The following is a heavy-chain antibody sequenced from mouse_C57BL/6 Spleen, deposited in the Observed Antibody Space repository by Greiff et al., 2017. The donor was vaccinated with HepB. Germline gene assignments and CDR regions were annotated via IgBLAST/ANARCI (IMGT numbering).Heavy chain of an antibody. D-gene: IGHD5-1*01. V-gene: IGHV3-6*01. J-gene: IGHJ4*01. CDR1: GYSITSGYY. CDR3: AREYPHYAMDY. CDR2: ISYDGSN. Sequence: VQLKESGPGLVKPSQSLSLTCSVTGYSITSGYYWNWIRQYPGNKLEWMGYISYDGSNNYNPSLKNRISITRDTSKNQFFLKLNSVTTEDTATYDCAREYPHYAMDYWGQGTSVTVSS.